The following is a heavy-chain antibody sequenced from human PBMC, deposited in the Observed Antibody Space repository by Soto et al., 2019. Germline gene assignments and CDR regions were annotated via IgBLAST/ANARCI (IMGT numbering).Heavy chain of an antibody. CDR3: VKDESINWYSGHFRH. D-gene: IGHD6-13*01. V-gene: IGHV3-9*01. CDR1: GFTFDDYA. J-gene: IGHJ1*01. CDR2: INWNSGSI. Sequence: SLRLSCAASGFTFDDYAMHWVRQVPGKGLEWVSGINWNSGSIGYADSVKGRFAISRDNAKNSLHLQMNSLRAEDTAFYYCVKDESINWYSGHFRHWGQGXLVTVYS.